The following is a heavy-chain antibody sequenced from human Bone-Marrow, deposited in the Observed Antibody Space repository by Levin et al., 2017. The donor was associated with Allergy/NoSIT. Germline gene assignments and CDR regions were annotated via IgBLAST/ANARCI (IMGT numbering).Heavy chain of an antibody. V-gene: IGHV1-69*13. CDR1: GGSLNNYA. Sequence: SVKVSCKASGGSLNNYAINWVRQALGQGLEWMGGIIPSFGATNYAQTFQDRVTITADESTNRVYMELRGLRSEDTAVYYCARGVRFLELLSNPRQYYYYGMDVWGQGTTVTVSS. J-gene: IGHJ6*02. CDR2: IIPSFGAT. CDR3: ARGVRFLELLSNPRQYYYYGMDV. D-gene: IGHD3-3*01.